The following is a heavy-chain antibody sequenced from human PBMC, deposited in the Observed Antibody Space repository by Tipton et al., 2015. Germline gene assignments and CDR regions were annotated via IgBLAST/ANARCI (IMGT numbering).Heavy chain of an antibody. CDR3: ARARGRHGGLFDS. Sequence: TLSLTCTVSGGSISRYYWSWIRQAPGGGLEWIGYIYYSGSTNYNPSLKSRVTISVDTSKTQFSLKVSSVTAADTAMYYCARARGRHGGLFDSWGQGTLVTVSS. CDR2: IYYSGST. D-gene: IGHD4-23*01. CDR1: GGSISRYY. V-gene: IGHV4-59*01. J-gene: IGHJ4*02.